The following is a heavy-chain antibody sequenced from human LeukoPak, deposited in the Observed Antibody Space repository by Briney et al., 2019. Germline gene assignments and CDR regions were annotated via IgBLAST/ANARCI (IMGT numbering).Heavy chain of an antibody. V-gene: IGHV3-30*02. J-gene: IGHJ4*02. CDR2: IRYDGSNK. Sequence: GGSLRLSCAASGFTFSSYGMHWVRQAPGKGLEWVAFIRYDGSNKYYADSVKGRFTISRDNSKNTLYLQMNSLRAEDTAVYYCAKAAAIAVVVAANDYWGQGTLVTVSS. CDR1: GFTFSSYG. CDR3: AKAAAIAVVVAANDY. D-gene: IGHD2-15*01.